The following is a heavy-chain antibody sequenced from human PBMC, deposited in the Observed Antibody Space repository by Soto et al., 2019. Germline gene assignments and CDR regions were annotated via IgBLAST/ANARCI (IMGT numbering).Heavy chain of an antibody. CDR3: ARDLGYGDYESPFDP. CDR1: GFTFSSYS. CDR2: ISSSSSTI. V-gene: IGHV3-48*01. Sequence: GGFLRLSCAASGFTFSSYSMNWVRQAPGKGLEWVSYISSSSSTIYYADSVKGRFTISRDNAKNSLYLQMNSLRAEDTAVYYCARDLGYGDYESPFDPWGQGTLVTVSS. D-gene: IGHD4-17*01. J-gene: IGHJ5*02.